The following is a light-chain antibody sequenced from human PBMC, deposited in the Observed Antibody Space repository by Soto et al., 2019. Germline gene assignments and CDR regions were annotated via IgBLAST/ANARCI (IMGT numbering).Light chain of an antibody. V-gene: IGKV3-20*01. CDR1: QSLTSSF. CDR2: AAS. CDR3: QQYGRLPLS. Sequence: EILLTQSPGTLSLSPGDRATLSCRASQSLTSSFLAWYQQKPGQTPRLLIYAASTRAPDIPDRFSGSGSGTDFTLTISRLEPEDFAVYFCQQYGRLPLSFGGGTKVEIK. J-gene: IGKJ4*01.